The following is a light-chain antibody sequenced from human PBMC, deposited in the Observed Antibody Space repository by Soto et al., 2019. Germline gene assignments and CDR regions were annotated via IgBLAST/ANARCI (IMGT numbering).Light chain of an antibody. CDR2: DVS. CDR1: SSDVGGYNY. J-gene: IGLJ1*01. V-gene: IGLV2-14*01. Sequence: QSALTQPVSVSGSPGQSITISCTGTSSDVGGYNYVSWYQQHPDKAPKLMIYDVSNRPSGVSNRFSGSKSGNTASLTISGLQAEDEADYYCSSYTSSSFYVFGTGTKVTVL. CDR3: SSYTSSSFYV.